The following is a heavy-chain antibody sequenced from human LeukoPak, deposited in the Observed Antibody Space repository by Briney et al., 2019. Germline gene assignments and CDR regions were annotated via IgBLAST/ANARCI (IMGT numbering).Heavy chain of an antibody. J-gene: IGHJ3*02. D-gene: IGHD2-2*01. V-gene: IGHV4-31*03. CDR1: GGSISSGGYY. CDR3: ARDRADCSRTSCPGDVFDI. Sequence: PSQTLTLTCTVSGGSISSGGYYWSWIRQHPGKGLEWIVYIYYSGNIYYNPSLKSRVTISVDTSKNQFSLKLSSVTAADTAVYYCARDRADCSRTSCPGDVFDIWGQGTMVTVSS. CDR2: IYYSGNI.